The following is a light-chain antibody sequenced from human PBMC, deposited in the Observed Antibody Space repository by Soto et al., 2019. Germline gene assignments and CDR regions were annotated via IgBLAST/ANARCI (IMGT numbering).Light chain of an antibody. J-gene: IGLJ1*01. V-gene: IGLV2-8*01. CDR3: SSYEGNGYV. CDR2: EVS. Sequence: QSVLTQPPSASGSPGQSVTISCTGAGSDVGGYNYVSWYQQHPGKAPKLMIYEVSKRPSGVPDRFSGSKSGNTASLTVSGLQAEDEADYFCSSYEGNGYVLGTGTKVTVL. CDR1: GSDVGGYNY.